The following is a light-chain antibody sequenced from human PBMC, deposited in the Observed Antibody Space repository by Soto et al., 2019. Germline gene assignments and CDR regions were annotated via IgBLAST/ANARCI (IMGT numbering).Light chain of an antibody. V-gene: IGLV1-40*01. J-gene: IGLJ1*01. Sequence: QSVLTQPSAMSGAPGQRVTISCTGSSANIGAAYNVDWYQQLPGTAPKLLIYGNNNRPSGVPARFSGSKSGTSASLAIAGLQAEDEGDYYCRSYDSSLSGYVFGTGTKVTVL. CDR2: GNN. CDR3: RSYDSSLSGYV. CDR1: SANIGAAYN.